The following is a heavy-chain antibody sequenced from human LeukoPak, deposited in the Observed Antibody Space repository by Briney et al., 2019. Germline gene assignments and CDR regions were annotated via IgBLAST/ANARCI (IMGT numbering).Heavy chain of an antibody. Sequence: GGSLRLSCATSGFTFSNAWMSWVRQAPGRGLEWVGRIKSKKDGETTDYAAPVKGRFTISGDDSKNTLYLQMNSLKTEDTAVYYCAKDLYKLPTVTTFGDYWGQGTLVTVSS. J-gene: IGHJ4*02. D-gene: IGHD4-17*01. CDR3: AKDLYKLPTVTTFGDY. CDR2: IKSKKDGETT. V-gene: IGHV3-15*01. CDR1: GFTFSNAW.